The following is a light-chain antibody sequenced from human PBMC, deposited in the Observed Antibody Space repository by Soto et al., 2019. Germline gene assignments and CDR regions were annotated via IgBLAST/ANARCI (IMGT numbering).Light chain of an antibody. CDR2: RAS. V-gene: IGKV1-5*03. CDR3: QQYSSYSGT. J-gene: IGKJ1*01. CDR1: QSINDW. Sequence: DIQVTQSPATLSASVGDRITITCRASQSINDWLAWYQQKPGKAPKLLIFRASYLKSGVPSRFSGRGYGTAFTLTISSLQPDDFARYYCQQYSSYSGTFGQGTKVEIK.